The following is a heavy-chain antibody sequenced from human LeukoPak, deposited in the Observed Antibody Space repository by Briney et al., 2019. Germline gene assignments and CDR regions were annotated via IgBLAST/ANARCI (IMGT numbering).Heavy chain of an antibody. Sequence: SVKVSCKASGGTFSSYAISWVRQAPGQGGEGMGGIIPIFGTANYAQKFQGRVTITADKSTSTAYMELSSLRSEDTAVYYCARWHSTDYDILTSYYYYYYMDVWGKGTTVTVSS. D-gene: IGHD3-9*01. CDR2: IIPIFGTA. CDR3: ARWHSTDYDILTSYYYYYYMDV. V-gene: IGHV1-69*06. CDR1: GGTFSSYA. J-gene: IGHJ6*03.